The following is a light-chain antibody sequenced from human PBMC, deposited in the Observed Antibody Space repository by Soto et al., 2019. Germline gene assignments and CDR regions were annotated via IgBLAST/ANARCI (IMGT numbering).Light chain of an antibody. CDR2: EAA. CDR3: QQHINWPRT. Sequence: EIVLTQSPAPLSLSPGDRATLSCRASQTVSSSLAWYQQKPGQAPRLLINEAANRASGIPARFSGSGSGADFTLTISSLEPEDFALYYCQQHINWPRTFGGGTKVEIK. V-gene: IGKV3-11*01. J-gene: IGKJ4*01. CDR1: QTVSSS.